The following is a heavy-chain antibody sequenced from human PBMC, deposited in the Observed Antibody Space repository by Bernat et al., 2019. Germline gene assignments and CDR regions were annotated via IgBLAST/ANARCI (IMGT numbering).Heavy chain of an antibody. D-gene: IGHD6-13*01. CDR1: GFTFSSYG. CDR3: AKDRGIAAAGTLYGFDY. CDR2: IRYDGSNK. Sequence: QVQLVESGGGVVQPGGSLRLSCAASGFTFSSYGMHWVRQAPGKGLEWVAFIRYDGSNKYYADSVKGRFTISRDNSKNTLYLQMNSLRAEDTAVYYCAKDRGIAAAGTLYGFDYWGQGTLVTVSS. V-gene: IGHV3-30*02. J-gene: IGHJ4*02.